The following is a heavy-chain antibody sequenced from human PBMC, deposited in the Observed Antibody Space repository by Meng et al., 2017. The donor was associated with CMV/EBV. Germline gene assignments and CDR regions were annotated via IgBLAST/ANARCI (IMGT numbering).Heavy chain of an antibody. CDR1: GFTFSSYA. D-gene: IGHD1-26*01. J-gene: IGHJ4*02. V-gene: IGHV3-30-3*01. CDR3: ARDIDSGSY. CDR2: ISYDGSNK. Sequence: GGSLRLSCAASGFTFSSYAMHWVRQAPGKGLEWVAVISYDGSNKYHADFVKGRFTISRDNSKNTLYLQMNSLRAGDTAVYYCARDIDSGSYWGQGTLVTVSS.